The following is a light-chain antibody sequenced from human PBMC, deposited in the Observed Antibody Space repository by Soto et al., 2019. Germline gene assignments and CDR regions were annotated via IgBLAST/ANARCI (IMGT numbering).Light chain of an antibody. CDR1: SSDVGRYNL. CDR2: EGT. Sequence: QSALTQPASVSGSPGQSITVSCTETSSDVGRYNLVSWYQHHPGKAPKLLIYEGTKRPSGISNRFSGSKSGNTASLTITGLQVEDEADYYCCSYAGTWVFGGGTKVTVL. V-gene: IGLV2-23*01. CDR3: CSYAGTWV. J-gene: IGLJ3*02.